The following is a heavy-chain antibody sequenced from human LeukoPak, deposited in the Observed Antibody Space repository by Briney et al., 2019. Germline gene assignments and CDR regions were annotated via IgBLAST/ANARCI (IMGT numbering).Heavy chain of an antibody. V-gene: IGHV4-34*01. Sequence: PSETLSPTCAVYGGSFSGYYWSWIRQPPGKGLEWIGEINHSGSTNYNPSLKSRVTISVDTSKNQFSLKLSSVTAADTAVYYCARGLRYRNWFDPWGQGTLVTVSS. J-gene: IGHJ5*02. D-gene: IGHD3-16*02. CDR3: ARGLRYRNWFDP. CDR2: INHSGST. CDR1: GGSFSGYY.